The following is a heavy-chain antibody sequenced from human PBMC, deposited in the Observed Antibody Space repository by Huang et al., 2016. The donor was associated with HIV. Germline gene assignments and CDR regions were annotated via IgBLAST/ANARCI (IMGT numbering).Heavy chain of an antibody. CDR1: GGSISSSSYY. CDR2: IYYSVST. Sequence: QLQLQESGPGLVKPSETLSLTCSVSGGSISSSSYYWGWIRQPPGKGLEWIGSIYYSVSTFYNPSRKSRVTISGDTSKNQCSRRLSSVTAADTSVYYCARHMDCSSSSCLAGGHERGPFDMWGQGTMVTVSS. D-gene: IGHD2-2*01. CDR3: ARHMDCSSSSCLAGGHERGPFDM. V-gene: IGHV4-39*01. J-gene: IGHJ3*02.